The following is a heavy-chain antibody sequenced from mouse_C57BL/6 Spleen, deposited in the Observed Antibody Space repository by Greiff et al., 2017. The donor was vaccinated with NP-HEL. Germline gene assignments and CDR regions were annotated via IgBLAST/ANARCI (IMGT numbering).Heavy chain of an antibody. V-gene: IGHV1-69*01. CDR2: IDPSDSYT. CDR3: ARRGTTVVDYYAMDY. Sequence: QVQLQQSGAELVMPGASVKLSCKASGYTFTSYWMPWVKQRPGQGLEWLGEIDPSDSYTNYNQKFKGKSTLTVDKSSSTAYMQLSSLTSEDPAVYYCARRGTTVVDYYAMDYWGQGTSVTVSS. D-gene: IGHD1-1*01. J-gene: IGHJ4*01. CDR1: GYTFTSYW.